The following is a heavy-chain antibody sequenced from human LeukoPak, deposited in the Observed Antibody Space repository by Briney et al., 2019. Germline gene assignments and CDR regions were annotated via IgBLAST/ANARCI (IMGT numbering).Heavy chain of an antibody. CDR1: VVALRTYT. V-gene: IGHV4-59*01. CDR2: IYYSGST. J-gene: IGHJ4*02. CDR3: ARVSRGNSVGGDY. D-gene: IGHD4-23*01. Sequence: SGTLSLTNTASVVALRTYTRSSIRQSPGRGLERIVYIYYSGSTNYNPSLKSRVTISLDTSKNQFSLKLSSVTAADTAMYYCARVSRGNSVGGDYWGQGTLVTVSS.